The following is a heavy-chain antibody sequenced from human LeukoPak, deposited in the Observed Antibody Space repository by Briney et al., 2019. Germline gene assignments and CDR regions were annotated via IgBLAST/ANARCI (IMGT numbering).Heavy chain of an antibody. V-gene: IGHV4-39*07. CDR2: IYYSGST. D-gene: IGHD1-14*01. CDR1: GGSIGSSSYY. CDR3: ARVSGKRDLRGYYYYMDV. Sequence: KPSETLSLTCTVSGGSIGSSSYYWGWIRQPPGKGLEWIGSIYYSGSTYYNPSLKSRVTISVDTSKNQFSLKLSSVTAADTAVYYCARVSGKRDLRGYYYYMDVWGKGTAVTISS. J-gene: IGHJ6*03.